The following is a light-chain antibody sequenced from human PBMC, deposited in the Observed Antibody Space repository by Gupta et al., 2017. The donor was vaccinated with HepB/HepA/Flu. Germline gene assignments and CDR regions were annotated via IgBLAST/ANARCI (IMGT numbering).Light chain of an antibody. V-gene: IGKV2-28*01. Sequence: DIVMTQSPLSLSVTPGESASISCRSSQSLLDSTGYNYLDWYVQKPGQSPHLLIYLGSNRAYGVPDKFSGGGSGTDFTLKISRVEAEDVGIYYCRQALHTPNTFGQGTKLEIK. CDR3: RQALHTPNT. CDR2: LGS. CDR1: QSLLDSTGYNY. J-gene: IGKJ2*01.